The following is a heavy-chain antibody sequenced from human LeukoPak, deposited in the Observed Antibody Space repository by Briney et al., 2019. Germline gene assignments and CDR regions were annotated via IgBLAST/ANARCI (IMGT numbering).Heavy chain of an antibody. J-gene: IGHJ5*02. CDR3: ARDPSGGFDP. CDR1: GFTVSSNY. V-gene: IGHV3-74*01. D-gene: IGHD1-26*01. Sequence: PGGSLRLSCAASGFTVSSNYMSWVRQAPGKGLVWVSRINSDGSSTSYADSVKGRFTISRDNAKNTLYLQMNSLRTEDTAVYYCARDPSGGFDPWGQGTLVTVSS. CDR2: INSDGSST.